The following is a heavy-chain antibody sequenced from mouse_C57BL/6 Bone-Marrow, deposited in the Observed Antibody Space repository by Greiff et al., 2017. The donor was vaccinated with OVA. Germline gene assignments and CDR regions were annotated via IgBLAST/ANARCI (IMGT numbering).Heavy chain of an antibody. Sequence: EVQRVESGGDLVKPGGSLKLSCAASGFTFSSYGMSWVRQTPDKRLEWVATISSGGSYTYYPDSVKGRFTISRDNAKNTLYLQMSSLKSEDTAMYYCARHLSDYDAFDYWGQGTTLTVSS. CDR1: GFTFSSYG. CDR2: ISSGGSYT. D-gene: IGHD2-4*01. V-gene: IGHV5-6*01. CDR3: ARHLSDYDAFDY. J-gene: IGHJ2*01.